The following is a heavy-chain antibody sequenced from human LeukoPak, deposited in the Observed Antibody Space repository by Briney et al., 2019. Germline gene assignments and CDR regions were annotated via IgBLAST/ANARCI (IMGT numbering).Heavy chain of an antibody. D-gene: IGHD2-15*01. CDR1: GFTFSSYA. V-gene: IGHV3-23*01. Sequence: GGSLRLSCAASGFTFSSYAMSWVRQAPGKGLEWVSSISGSGNRTYYADSVKGRFTISRDNSKDTLFLQMNSLRAEDTAVYYCAKNLYCGGGSCYPSALGMDVWGQGTTVTVSS. CDR3: AKNLYCGGGSCYPSALGMDV. CDR2: ISGSGNRT. J-gene: IGHJ6*02.